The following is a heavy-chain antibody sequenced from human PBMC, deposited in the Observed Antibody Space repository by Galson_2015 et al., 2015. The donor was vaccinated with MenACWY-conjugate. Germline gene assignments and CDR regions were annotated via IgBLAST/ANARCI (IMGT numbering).Heavy chain of an antibody. Sequence: SLRLSCAASGFIFNTYWMHWVRHAPGKGLVRVSRINPGGSSTTYADSVKDRFTISRDNAKNTLYLQMNSLRPEDTAVSYCAKTRGASFYFDSWGQGTLVTVSS. D-gene: IGHD1-26*01. CDR2: INPGGSST. V-gene: IGHV3-74*01. CDR3: AKTRGASFYFDS. J-gene: IGHJ4*02. CDR1: GFIFNTYW.